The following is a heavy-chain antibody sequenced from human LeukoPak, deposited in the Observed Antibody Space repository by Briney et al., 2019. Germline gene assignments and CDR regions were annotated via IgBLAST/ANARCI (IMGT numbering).Heavy chain of an antibody. J-gene: IGHJ6*03. CDR2: VKSYTDGGTA. CDR3: ATLGEDYYFYYMDV. D-gene: IGHD3-16*01. V-gene: IGHV3-15*01. Sequence: TTGGSLRLSCAASGFTFSHTWMSCVRQAPGKGLEWVGRVKSYTDGGTADYAAPVSGRFTISRDESMNTLYPQMNSLKTEDTGVYYCATLGEDYYFYYMDVWGKGTTVIVS. CDR1: GFTFSHTW.